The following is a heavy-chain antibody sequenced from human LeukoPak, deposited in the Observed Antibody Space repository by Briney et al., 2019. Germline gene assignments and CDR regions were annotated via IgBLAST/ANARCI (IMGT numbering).Heavy chain of an antibody. CDR2: IHKNAIT. Sequence: GGSLRVSCAASGFTVSSNYMSWVRQAPGKGLEWVSVIHKNAITSYADTVKGRFSISRDNSKNTLYLQMNSLRVDDTAVYYCAKGRTEGGTLALDYWGQGTLVTVSS. CDR3: AKGRTEGGTLALDY. V-gene: IGHV3-53*01. CDR1: GFTVSSNY. D-gene: IGHD6-19*01. J-gene: IGHJ4*02.